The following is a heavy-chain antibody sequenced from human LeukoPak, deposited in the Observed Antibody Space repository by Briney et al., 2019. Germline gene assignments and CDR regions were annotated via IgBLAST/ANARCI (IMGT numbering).Heavy chain of an antibody. CDR1: GFAFSSFG. Sequence: TGGSLRLSCAASGFAFSSFGMHWVRQAPGKGREYVALTSYDGNNEYYADSVEGRFTISRDNSKNTVYLQMNSLRVEDMAVYYCAKGFYDSGPWGQGTLVTVSS. CDR2: TSYDGNNE. CDR3: AKGFYDSGP. V-gene: IGHV3-30*18. J-gene: IGHJ5*02. D-gene: IGHD3-22*01.